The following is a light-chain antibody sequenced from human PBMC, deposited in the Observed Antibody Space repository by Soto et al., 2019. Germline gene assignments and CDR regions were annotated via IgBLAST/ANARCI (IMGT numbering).Light chain of an antibody. CDR1: QSVGSN. CDR2: GAS. V-gene: IGKV3-15*01. CDR3: QQYDNWHTWT. Sequence: DIMMTQSPATLSVSPGESATLSCRASQSVGSNLAWYQQRPGQAPRLLISGASIRATDIPGRFSGSGSGTEFTLTISSLESEDCAGYNCQQYDNWHTWTVGQGTKVEI. J-gene: IGKJ1*01.